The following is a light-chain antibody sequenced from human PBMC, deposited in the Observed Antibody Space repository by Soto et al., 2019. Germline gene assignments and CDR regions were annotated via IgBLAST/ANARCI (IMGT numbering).Light chain of an antibody. V-gene: IGKV1-5*03. CDR2: EAS. J-gene: IGKJ2*01. Sequence: DIQMTQSPSTLPASVGDRVTITCRASQSINSWLAWYQQKSGKAPKLLIYEASSLESGVPSRFSGSGSGTEFTLTISSLHSDDFATYYCQQYYSYPYTFGQGTKLEIK. CDR1: QSINSW. CDR3: QQYYSYPYT.